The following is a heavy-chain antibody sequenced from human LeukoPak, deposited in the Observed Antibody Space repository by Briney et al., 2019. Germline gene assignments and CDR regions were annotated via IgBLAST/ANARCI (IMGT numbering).Heavy chain of an antibody. D-gene: IGHD2-2*01. CDR3: ARRYCSSTSCYLGFDY. J-gene: IGHJ4*02. V-gene: IGHV5-51*01. CDR2: IYPGDSDT. Sequence: GESLKISCKGSGYSFTSYWIGWVRQIPGKGLEWMGIIYPGDSDTRYSPSFQGQVTISADKSISTAYLQWSSLKASDTAMYYCARRYCSSTSCYLGFDYWGQGTLVTVSS. CDR1: GYSFTSYW.